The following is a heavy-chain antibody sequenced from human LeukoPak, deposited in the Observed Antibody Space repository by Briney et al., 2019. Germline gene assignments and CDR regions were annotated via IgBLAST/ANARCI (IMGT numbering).Heavy chain of an antibody. J-gene: IGHJ4*02. V-gene: IGHV1-18*01. CDR3: ARERTGYSSGWYLDY. D-gene: IGHD6-19*01. Sequence: GASVKVSCKASGYSFTSNVISWVRQAPGQGLEWMGWISAYNGNTNYAQKLQGRVTMTTDTSTSTAYMELRSLRSDDTAVYYCARERTGYSSGWYLDYWGQGTLVTVSS. CDR1: GYSFTSNV. CDR2: ISAYNGNT.